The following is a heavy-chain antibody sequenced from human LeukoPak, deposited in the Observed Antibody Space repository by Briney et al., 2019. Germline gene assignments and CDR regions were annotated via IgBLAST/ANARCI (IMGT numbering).Heavy chain of an antibody. Sequence: ASVKVSCKASGGTFSSYAISWVRQAPGQGLEWMGGIIPIFGTANYAQKFQGRVTITTDESTSTAYMELSSLRSEDTAVYYCARGDRVTIFGVVIGSLNMDVWGKGTTVTVSS. D-gene: IGHD3-3*01. CDR3: ARGDRVTIFGVVIGSLNMDV. CDR1: GGTFSSYA. V-gene: IGHV1-69*05. J-gene: IGHJ6*03. CDR2: IIPIFGTA.